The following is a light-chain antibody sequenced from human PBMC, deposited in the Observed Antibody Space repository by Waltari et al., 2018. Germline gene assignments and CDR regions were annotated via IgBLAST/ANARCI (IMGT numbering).Light chain of an antibody. CDR2: ATS. V-gene: IGKV3-15*01. CDR1: QSISNT. Sequence: EIVMTQSPATLSVSPGERATLSCRASQSISNTLAWYQQKPGQAPRLPVYATSARATGVPARFSGSGSGTEFTLTINSLQSEDFAVYYCQQYSDWPPGTFGPGTKVDIK. J-gene: IGKJ3*01. CDR3: QQYSDWPPGT.